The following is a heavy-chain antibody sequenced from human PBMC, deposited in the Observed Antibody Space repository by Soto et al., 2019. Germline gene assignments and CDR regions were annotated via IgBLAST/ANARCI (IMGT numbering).Heavy chain of an antibody. CDR1: GFTFSNAW. V-gene: IGHV3-15*01. D-gene: IGHD3-22*01. CDR3: TPSFYYDSSGYPAYGMDV. Sequence: PGGSLRLSWAASGFTFSNAWMSWVRQAPGKGLEWVGRIKSKTDGGTTDYAAPVKGRFTISRDDSKNTLYLQMNSLKTEDTAVYYCTPSFYYDSSGYPAYGMDVWGQGTTVTVSS. J-gene: IGHJ6*02. CDR2: IKSKTDGGTT.